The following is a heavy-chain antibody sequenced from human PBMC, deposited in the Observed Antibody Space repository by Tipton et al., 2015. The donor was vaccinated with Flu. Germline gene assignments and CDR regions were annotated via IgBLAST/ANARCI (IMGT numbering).Heavy chain of an antibody. CDR1: GGSLSGYY. J-gene: IGHJ3*02. CDR3: ARSRDYVWGSYRYSDYDAFDI. Sequence: LRLSCAVYGGSLSGYYWSWIRQTPGKGLEWIGEINHSGSTNYNPSLKSRVTISVDTSKNQFSLKLSSVTAADTAVYFCARSRDYVWGSYRYSDYDAFDIWGQGTMVTVSS. V-gene: IGHV4-34*01. CDR2: INHSGST. D-gene: IGHD3-16*02.